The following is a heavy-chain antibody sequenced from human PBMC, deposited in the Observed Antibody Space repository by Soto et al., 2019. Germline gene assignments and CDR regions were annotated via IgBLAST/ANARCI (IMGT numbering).Heavy chain of an antibody. CDR3: VQGRYPTMATPLDH. D-gene: IGHD1-1*01. V-gene: IGHV3-9*01. Sequence: GGSLRLSCAASGFTFDNCGMHWVRQAPGKDLEWVSGISWDSGTIGYADSVKGRFTISRDDAKNSLYLQMNSLRREDTALYYCVQGRYPTMATPLDHWGQGTLVTVYS. J-gene: IGHJ5*02. CDR2: ISWDSGTI. CDR1: GFTFDNCG.